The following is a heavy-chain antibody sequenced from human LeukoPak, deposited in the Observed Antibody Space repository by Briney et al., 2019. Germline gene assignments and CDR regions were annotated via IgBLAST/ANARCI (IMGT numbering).Heavy chain of an antibody. CDR3: ARVVVDAFDI. Sequence: SETLSLTCTVSGGSISSGDYYWSWIRQPPGKGLEWIGYIYYSGSTYYNPSLKSRVTISVDTSKSQFSLKLSSVTAADTAVYYCARVVVDAFDIWGQGTMVTVSS. CDR1: GGSISSGDYY. V-gene: IGHV4-30-4*01. D-gene: IGHD2-15*01. CDR2: IYYSGST. J-gene: IGHJ3*02.